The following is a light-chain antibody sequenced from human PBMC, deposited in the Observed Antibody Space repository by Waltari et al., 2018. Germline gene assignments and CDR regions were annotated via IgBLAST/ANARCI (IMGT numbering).Light chain of an antibody. V-gene: IGLV2-14*03. Sequence: QSALTQPASVSGSPRQSITIYCSGTSIDAGGYNHVPWYQQHPGKAPKLMIYDGTNRPSGVSNRFSGSKSGNTAALTISGLQAEDEADYFCSSYTSSSTLVFGGGTKLTVL. CDR1: SIDAGGYNH. J-gene: IGLJ2*01. CDR2: DGT. CDR3: SSYTSSSTLV.